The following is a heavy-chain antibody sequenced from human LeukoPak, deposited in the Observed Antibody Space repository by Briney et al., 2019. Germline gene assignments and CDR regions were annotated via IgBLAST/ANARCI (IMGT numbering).Heavy chain of an antibody. CDR2: IIPIFGTA. CDR1: GATSTGYA. Sequence: GASVKVSCKASGATSTGYAITGVRRAPGQGLGGWGGIIPIFGTANYAQKFQGRVTITTDESTSTAYMELSSLRSEDTAVYYCARLRGSYLQSDAFDIWGQGTMVTVSS. J-gene: IGHJ3*02. D-gene: IGHD1-26*01. V-gene: IGHV1-69*05. CDR3: ARLRGSYLQSDAFDI.